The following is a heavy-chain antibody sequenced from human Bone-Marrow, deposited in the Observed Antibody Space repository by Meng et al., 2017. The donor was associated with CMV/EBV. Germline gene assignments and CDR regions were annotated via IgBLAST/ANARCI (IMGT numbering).Heavy chain of an antibody. CDR2: IFWDDDK. Sequence: ISGFSLGARGVAVGWIRQPPETALECLALIFWDDDKRYSPSLRSRLTITKDTPRNQVILTMTNMDPVDTATDCCAHRRSSSGWFDPWGQGTLVTVSS. CDR3: AHRRSSSGWFDP. CDR1: GFSLGARGVA. D-gene: IGHD3-22*01. J-gene: IGHJ5*02. V-gene: IGHV2-5*02.